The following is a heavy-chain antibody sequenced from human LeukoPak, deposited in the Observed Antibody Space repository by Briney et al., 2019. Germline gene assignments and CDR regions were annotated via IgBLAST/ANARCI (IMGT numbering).Heavy chain of an antibody. Sequence: ASVKVSCKASGGTFSSYAISWVRQAPGQGLEWMGRIIPILGIANYAQKFQGRVTITADKSTSTAYMELSSLRSEDTAVYYCARWGDGYNRGGYYFDYWGQGTLVTVSS. D-gene: IGHD5-24*01. CDR1: GGTFSSYA. CDR3: ARWGDGYNRGGYYFDY. CDR2: IIPILGIA. V-gene: IGHV1-69*04. J-gene: IGHJ4*02.